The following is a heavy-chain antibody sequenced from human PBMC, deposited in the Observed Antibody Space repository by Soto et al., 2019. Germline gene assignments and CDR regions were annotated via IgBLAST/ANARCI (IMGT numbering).Heavy chain of an antibody. Sequence: QVQLVQSGAEVKKPGASVKVSCKASGYTFTSYGISWVRQAPGQGLEWMGWISAYNGNTNYAQKLQGRVTMTTDTSTSTAYMELSSLRSDDTAVYYCARDGLDIVVVVAATPFDYWGQGTLVTVSS. V-gene: IGHV1-18*01. CDR2: ISAYNGNT. J-gene: IGHJ4*02. CDR3: ARDGLDIVVVVAATPFDY. D-gene: IGHD2-15*01. CDR1: GYTFTSYG.